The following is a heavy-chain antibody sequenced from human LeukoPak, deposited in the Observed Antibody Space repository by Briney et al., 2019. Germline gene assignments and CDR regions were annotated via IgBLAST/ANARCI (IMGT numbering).Heavy chain of an antibody. CDR3: ARGVTMVRGVIIGNWFDP. CDR1: GYTFTSYS. J-gene: IGHJ5*02. CDR2: MNPNSGNT. D-gene: IGHD3-10*01. Sequence: APVKVSCKASGYTFTSYSISWVRQAPGQGLEWMGWMNPNSGNTGYAQKFQGRVTMTRNTSISTAYMELSSLRSEDTAVYYCARGVTMVRGVIIGNWFDPWGQGTLVTVSS. V-gene: IGHV1-8*02.